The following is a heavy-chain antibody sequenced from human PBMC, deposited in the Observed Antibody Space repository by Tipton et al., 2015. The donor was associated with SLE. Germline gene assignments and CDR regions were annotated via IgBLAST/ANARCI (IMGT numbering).Heavy chain of an antibody. V-gene: IGHV4-34*01. Sequence: TLSLTCAVYVGSFSGYYWSWIRQPPGRGLEWIGEINHSGGTNYNPSLKSRVTISGDTSKNQFSLRLSSVTAADTAVYYCARGYKELSRQWLATVYMDVWGKGTTVTVS. CDR3: ARGYKELSRQWLATVYMDV. D-gene: IGHD6-19*01. CDR2: INHSGGT. J-gene: IGHJ6*03. CDR1: VGSFSGYY.